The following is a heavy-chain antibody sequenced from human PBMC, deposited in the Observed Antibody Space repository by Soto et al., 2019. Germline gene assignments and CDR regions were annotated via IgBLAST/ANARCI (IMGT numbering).Heavy chain of an antibody. V-gene: IGHV4-30-4*01. J-gene: IGHJ4*02. CDR1: GASISSADYY. CDR3: ARVVGCTGGSCFFAYFDY. Sequence: PSETLSLTCTVSGASISSADYYWSWIRQPPGEGLEWIGYIYYSGSNYYNPSLKSRVTISVDTSKNQFSLKLSSVTAADTAVYYCARVVGCTGGSCFFAYFDYRGQGALVTVSS. CDR2: IYYSGSN. D-gene: IGHD2-15*01.